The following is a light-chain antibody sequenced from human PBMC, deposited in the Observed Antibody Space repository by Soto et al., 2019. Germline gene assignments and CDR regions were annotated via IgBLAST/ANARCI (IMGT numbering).Light chain of an antibody. V-gene: IGKV3-20*01. CDR3: QLYGSSPWT. Sequence: EIVLTQSPGTLSLSPGERATLSCRASQSVSNTYLAWFQQEPGQAPRLLIHGVSSRATGIPDRFSGSGSGTDFTLTSSRLEPEDVAVYYWQLYGSSPWTFGQGTKVEIK. J-gene: IGKJ1*01. CDR2: GVS. CDR1: QSVSNTY.